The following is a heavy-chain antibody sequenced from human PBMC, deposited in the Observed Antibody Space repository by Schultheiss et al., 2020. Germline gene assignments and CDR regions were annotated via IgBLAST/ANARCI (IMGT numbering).Heavy chain of an antibody. J-gene: IGHJ6*02. CDR2: IKQDGSEK. Sequence: GASLRLSCAASGFTFSSYEMNWVRQAPGKGLEWVANIKQDGSEKYYVDSVKGRFTISRDNAKNSLYLQMNSLRAGDTAVYYCARDFPFFEVWSGQRAQSYYYGMDVWGQGTTVNGYS. CDR1: GFTFSSYE. D-gene: IGHD3-3*01. V-gene: IGHV3-7*03. CDR3: ARDFPFFEVWSGQRAQSYYYGMDV.